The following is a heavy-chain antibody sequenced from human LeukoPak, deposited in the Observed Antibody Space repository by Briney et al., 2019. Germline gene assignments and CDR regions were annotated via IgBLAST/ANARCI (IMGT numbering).Heavy chain of an antibody. D-gene: IGHD3-16*01. J-gene: IGHJ3*02. Sequence: LEASVRVSCKASGYSFSIFYIHWVRQAPGQGLEWMGWINPNSGGTNYAQKFQGRVTMTRDTSIDTAAMELTSLASDDTAIYYCAREGTGDHNSRCSHGFDIWGQGTVVTVSS. CDR3: AREGTGDHNSRCSHGFDI. CDR2: INPNSGGT. V-gene: IGHV1-2*02. CDR1: GYSFSIFY.